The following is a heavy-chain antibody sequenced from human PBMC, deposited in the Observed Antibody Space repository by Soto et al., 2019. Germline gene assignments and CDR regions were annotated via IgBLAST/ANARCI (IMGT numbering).Heavy chain of an antibody. J-gene: IGHJ4*02. D-gene: IGHD6-19*01. CDR3: ARAHSGWVNSFDY. Sequence: QVQLVQSGAEVKKPGSSVKVSCKASGGTFSSYAISWGQQAPDKGLEWMGGFIPIFGTANYAQKFKGRVTITADESTSTAYMELSSLRSEDTAVYYCARAHSGWVNSFDYWGQGTLVTVSS. V-gene: IGHV1-69*01. CDR1: GGTFSSYA. CDR2: FIPIFGTA.